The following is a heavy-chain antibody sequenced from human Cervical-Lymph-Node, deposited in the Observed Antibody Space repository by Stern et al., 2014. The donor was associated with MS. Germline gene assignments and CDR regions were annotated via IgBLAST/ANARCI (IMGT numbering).Heavy chain of an antibody. D-gene: IGHD4-17*01. CDR1: GFTFSNYW. V-gene: IGHV3-7*01. CDR3: ARELYGGPDY. Sequence: EVQLVESGGGLPGGSLRLSCADSGFTFSNYWMTWVSQAPGKGLEWVANMNEDGSKKYYADSVKGRFTVSRDSAKNSLYLQINNLRAEDTADCARELYGGPDYWGQGTLVTVSS. J-gene: IGHJ4*02. CDR2: MNEDGSKK.